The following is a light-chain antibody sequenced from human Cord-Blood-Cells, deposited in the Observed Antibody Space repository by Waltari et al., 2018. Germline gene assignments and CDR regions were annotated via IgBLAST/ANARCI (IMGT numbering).Light chain of an antibody. J-gene: IGKJ2*01. CDR1: QGISNS. V-gene: IGKV1-NL1*01. Sequence: DIQMTQSPSSLSAYVGDRVTITCRASQGISNSLAWYQQKPGKAPKLLLYATSRLESGVPSRFSGSGSGTDYTLTISSLQPEDFATYYCQQYYSTPYTFGQGTKLEIK. CDR3: QQYYSTPYT. CDR2: ATS.